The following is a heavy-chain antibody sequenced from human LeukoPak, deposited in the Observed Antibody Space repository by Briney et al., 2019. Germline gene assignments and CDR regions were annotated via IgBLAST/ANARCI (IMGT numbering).Heavy chain of an antibody. CDR1: GSTFSSYA. V-gene: IGHV3-64*01. CDR2: ISSNGGST. J-gene: IGHJ4*02. CDR3: ARGNSSSWYRTPGCY. D-gene: IGHD6-13*01. Sequence: PGGSLRLSCAASGSTFSSYAMHWVRQAPGKGLEYVSAISSNGGSTYYANSVKGRFTISRDNSKNTLYLQMGSLRAEDMAVYYCARGNSSSWYRTPGCYWGQGTLVTVSS.